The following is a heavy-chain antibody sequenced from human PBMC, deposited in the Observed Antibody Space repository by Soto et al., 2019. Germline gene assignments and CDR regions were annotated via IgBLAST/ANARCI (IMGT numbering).Heavy chain of an antibody. Sequence: ASVKVSCKESVYIHTNYDVNWVRQAAGQGLEWLGWMNPNNGHTGYAEKFQGRVSMTRSTSISTAYMELSNLRSEDTAVYYCARGLSVTGNYYFYYMDIWGKGTTVTVSS. D-gene: IGHD4-4*01. CDR3: ARGLSVTGNYYFYYMDI. V-gene: IGHV1-8*01. CDR2: MNPNNGHT. J-gene: IGHJ6*03. CDR1: VYIHTNYD.